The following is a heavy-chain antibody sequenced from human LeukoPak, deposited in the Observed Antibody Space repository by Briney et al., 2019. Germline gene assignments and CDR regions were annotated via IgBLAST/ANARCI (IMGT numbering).Heavy chain of an antibody. CDR1: GFTFSSYW. D-gene: IGHD6-13*01. V-gene: IGHV3-7*03. CDR2: IKQDGSEK. J-gene: IGHJ5*02. CDR3: ARVGSVIRPGIAAAFFDP. Sequence: GGSLRLSCAASGFTFSSYWMSWVRQAPGKGLEWVANIKQDGSEKYYVDSVKGRFTISRDNAKNSLYLQMNSLRAEDTAVYYCARVGSVIRPGIAAAFFDPWGQGTLVTVSS.